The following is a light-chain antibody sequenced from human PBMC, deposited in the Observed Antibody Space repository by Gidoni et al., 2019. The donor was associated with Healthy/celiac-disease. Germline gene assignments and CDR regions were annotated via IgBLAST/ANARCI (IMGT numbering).Light chain of an antibody. V-gene: IGKV1-33*01. CDR2: DAS. CDR1: QDISNY. CDR3: QQYDNLPLT. Sequence: DIQRTQSPPSLSASVGDRVTITCQASQDISNYLNWYQQKPGKAPKLLIYDASNLETGVPSRFSGSGSGTDFTFTISSLQPEDIATYYCQQYDNLPLTFXGXTKVEIK. J-gene: IGKJ4*01.